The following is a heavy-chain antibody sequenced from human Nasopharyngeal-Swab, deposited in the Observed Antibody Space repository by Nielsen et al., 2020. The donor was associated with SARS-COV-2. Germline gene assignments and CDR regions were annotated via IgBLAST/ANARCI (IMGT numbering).Heavy chain of an antibody. D-gene: IGHD3-16*01. CDR1: GFTFSYYG. V-gene: IGHV3-30*03. J-gene: IGHJ6*02. CDR3: ARDLGPSYSYGMDV. Sequence: GESLKISSAASGFTFSYYGMHWVRQAPGKGLEWVADISYDGSNKHYEDSVKGRFTISRDNSQDTLYLQLNRLGAEDTAVYYCARDLGPSYSYGMDVWGQGTTVTVSS. CDR2: ISYDGSNK.